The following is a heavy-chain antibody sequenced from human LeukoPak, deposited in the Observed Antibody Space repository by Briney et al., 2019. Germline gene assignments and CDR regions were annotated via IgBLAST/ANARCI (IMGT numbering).Heavy chain of an antibody. CDR2: ISWNSGSI. D-gene: IGHD3-10*01. V-gene: IGHV3-9*01. CDR1: GFTFDDYA. Sequence: PGGSLRLSCAASGFTFDDYAMHWVRQAPGKGLEWVSGISWNSGSIGYADSVKGRFTISRDNAKNSLYLQMNSLGAEDTALYYCAKELYGSGSLDYWGQGTLVTVSS. J-gene: IGHJ4*02. CDR3: AKELYGSGSLDY.